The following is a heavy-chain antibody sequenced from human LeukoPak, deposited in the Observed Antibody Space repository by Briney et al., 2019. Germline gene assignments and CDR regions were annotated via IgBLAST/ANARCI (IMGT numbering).Heavy chain of an antibody. CDR1: GGSISSSSYY. V-gene: IGHV4-39*01. D-gene: IGHD2-2*01. J-gene: IGHJ5*02. CDR2: IYYRGST. Sequence: SETLSLTCTVSGGSISSSSYYWGWIRQPPGKGLEWIGIIYYRGSTYYNPSLKSRLTISVDTSKNQFSLKLSSVTATDTAVYYCARRGYCSSTSCYEYWFDPWGQGTLVTVSS. CDR3: ARRGYCSSTSCYEYWFDP.